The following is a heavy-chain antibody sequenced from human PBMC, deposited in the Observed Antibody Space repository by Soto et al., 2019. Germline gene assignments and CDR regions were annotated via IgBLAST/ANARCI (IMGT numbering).Heavy chain of an antibody. CDR2: ISYDGRKE. CDR3: ARDPMNWGERFDS. CDR1: GFTFSNYA. Sequence: QVQLVESGGGVVQPGRSLRLSCAASGFTFSNYAIHWVRQAPGKGLEWVALISYDGRKEYYAYSVKGRFTLSRDNSKNTGYLQMNSLRAEDTAVYYCARDPMNWGERFDSWGRGTLITVSS. D-gene: IGHD7-27*01. J-gene: IGHJ4*02. V-gene: IGHV3-30*04.